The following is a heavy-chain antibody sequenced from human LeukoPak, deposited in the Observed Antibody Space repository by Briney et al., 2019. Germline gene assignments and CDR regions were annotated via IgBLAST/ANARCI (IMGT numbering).Heavy chain of an antibody. Sequence: PGGSLRLSCVASGFTFDDYAMHWVRQAPGKGLEWVSGISWNGDNVAYADSVKGRFTISRDNSKNTLYLQMNSLRAEDTAVYYCANPAVPIDYWGQGTLVTVSS. CDR3: ANPAVPIDY. V-gene: IGHV3-9*01. CDR2: ISWNGDNV. CDR1: GFTFDDYA. J-gene: IGHJ4*02. D-gene: IGHD2-2*01.